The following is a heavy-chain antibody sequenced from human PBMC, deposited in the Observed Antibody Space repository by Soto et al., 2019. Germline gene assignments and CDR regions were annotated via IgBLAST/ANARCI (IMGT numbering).Heavy chain of an antibody. J-gene: IGHJ2*01. CDR2: IYYSGST. CDR1: GGSISSYY. D-gene: IGHD2-8*01. V-gene: IGHV4-59*01. Sequence: SETLSLTCTVSGGSISSYYWSWIRQPPGKGLEWIGYIYYSGSTNYNPSLKSRVTISVDTSKNQFSLKLSSVTAADTAVYYCAREPLVDGYFDLWGRGTLVTVSS. CDR3: AREPLVDGYFDL.